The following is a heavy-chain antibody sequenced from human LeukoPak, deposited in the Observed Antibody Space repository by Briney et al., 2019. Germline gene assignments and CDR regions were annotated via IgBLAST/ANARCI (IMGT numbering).Heavy chain of an antibody. CDR1: GISLSNYG. J-gene: IGHJ4*02. D-gene: IGHD3-22*01. Sequence: GGSLRLSCAVSGISLSNYGMSWVRQAPGKGLEWVAGISGSGGGTNYADSVKGRFTISRDNPKNTLFLQMNRLRAEDTAVYFCAMRGVVIRVILVGFHKEAYYFDSWGQGALVTVSS. CDR2: ISGSGGGT. CDR3: AMRGVVIRVILVGFHKEAYYFDS. V-gene: IGHV3-23*01.